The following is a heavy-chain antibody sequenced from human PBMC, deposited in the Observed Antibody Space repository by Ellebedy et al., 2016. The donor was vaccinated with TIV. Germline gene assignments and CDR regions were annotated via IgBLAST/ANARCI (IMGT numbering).Heavy chain of an antibody. CDR2: ISGSGGST. V-gene: IGHV3-23*01. J-gene: IGHJ4*02. D-gene: IGHD3-3*01. CDR3: ARDGGRLDY. CDR1: GFTFSSYA. Sequence: GESLKISXAASGFTFSSYAMSWVRQAPGKGLEWVSAISGSGGSTYYADSVKGRFTISRDNSKNTLYLQMNSLRAEDTAVYYCARDGGRLDYWGQGTLVTVSS.